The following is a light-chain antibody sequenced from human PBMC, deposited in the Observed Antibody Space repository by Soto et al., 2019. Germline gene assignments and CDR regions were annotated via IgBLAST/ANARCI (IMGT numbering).Light chain of an antibody. V-gene: IGLV1-44*01. CDR3: AVWDDSLDGWV. CDR2: NNN. J-gene: IGLJ3*02. Sequence: QSVLTQPPSASGTPGQRVTISCSGSSSNIGSHVVYWYQQLAGTAPKLLMYNNNQRPSGVPDRFSGSKSGTSASLAISGLQSEDEADHYCAVWDDSLDGWVFGGGTKLTVL. CDR1: SSNIGSHV.